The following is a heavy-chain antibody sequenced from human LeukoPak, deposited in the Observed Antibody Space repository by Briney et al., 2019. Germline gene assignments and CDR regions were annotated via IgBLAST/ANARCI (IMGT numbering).Heavy chain of an antibody. Sequence: GASEKVSCKASGYTFTSYDINWVRHGTGQGLEWMGCMNPNSDNTGYAQKFQGRVTITRNTSMSTAYMELSSLRSEDTAVYYCARGPPDTAMVGDYFDYWGQGTLVTASS. D-gene: IGHD5-18*01. V-gene: IGHV1-8*03. CDR3: ARGPPDTAMVGDYFDY. CDR2: MNPNSDNT. CDR1: GYTFTSYD. J-gene: IGHJ4*02.